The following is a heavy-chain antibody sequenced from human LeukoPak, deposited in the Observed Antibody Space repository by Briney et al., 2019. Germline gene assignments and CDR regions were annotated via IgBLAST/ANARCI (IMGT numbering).Heavy chain of an antibody. Sequence: HPGGSLSLLCGASGYTQRRKDAIGLRQAPGKGLEWVSVIYSGGSTYYRDSVKGRFTISRDNSKNTLFLQMNSLRAEDTAMYYCARALRGRYGCHYFDRRGQGTLVSVSS. D-gene: IGHD2-15*01. J-gene: IGHJ5*02. CDR2: IYSGGST. V-gene: IGHV3-53*01. CDR3: ARALRGRYGCHYFDR. CDR1: GYTQRRKD.